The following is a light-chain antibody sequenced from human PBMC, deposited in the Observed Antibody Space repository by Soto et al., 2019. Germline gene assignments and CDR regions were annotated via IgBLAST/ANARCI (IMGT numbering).Light chain of an antibody. CDR1: QSVSSN. CDR2: GAS. Sequence: EIVMTQSPATLSVSPGERATLSCRASQSVSSNLAWYQQKPGQAPRLLIYGASTRATGIPARFSGSGSGTEFTLTISSLQSEDFAVYYCQQYNNWPRTFGGGTKVEL. J-gene: IGKJ4*01. CDR3: QQYNNWPRT. V-gene: IGKV3-15*01.